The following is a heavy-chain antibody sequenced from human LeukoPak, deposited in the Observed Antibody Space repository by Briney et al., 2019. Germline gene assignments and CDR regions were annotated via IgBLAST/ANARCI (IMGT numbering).Heavy chain of an antibody. V-gene: IGHV3-23*01. J-gene: IGHJ4*02. Sequence: GGSLRLSCAASGFTFSNAWMSWVRQAPGKGLEWVSGISPGGDITYYADSVQGWFTISRDSSKNTLYLQMNSLRAEDTAVYYCAKRGAEVGATVAPGDYWGQGTLVTVSS. CDR3: AKRGAEVGATVAPGDY. CDR2: ISPGGDIT. D-gene: IGHD1-26*01. CDR1: GFTFSNAW.